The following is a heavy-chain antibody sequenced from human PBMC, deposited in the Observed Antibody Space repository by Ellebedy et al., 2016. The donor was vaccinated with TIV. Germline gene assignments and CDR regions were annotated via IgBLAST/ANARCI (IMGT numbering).Heavy chain of an antibody. J-gene: IGHJ3*02. CDR3: ASLRGYNYGVNPSADLDM. CDR1: GFTPSNYG. V-gene: IGHV3-33*01. D-gene: IGHD5-18*01. Sequence: GGSLRLSCEASGFTPSNYGIHWVRQAPGKGLERVAVIGSDATSKYYAASVKGRFTISRDSSKNTLYLQMNSLRAEDTAVYYCASLRGYNYGVNPSADLDMWGQGTMVTVSS. CDR2: IGSDATSK.